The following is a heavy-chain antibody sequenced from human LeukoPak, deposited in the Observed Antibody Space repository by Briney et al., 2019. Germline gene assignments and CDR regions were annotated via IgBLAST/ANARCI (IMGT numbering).Heavy chain of an antibody. Sequence: GGSLRLSCAASGFTFSSHAMSWVRQAPGKGLEWVSAISGSGGNAYYADSVKGRFTISRDNSKNTLYLQMNSLRAEDTAVYYCAKAVVTTGWYFDLWGRGTLVTVSS. V-gene: IGHV3-23*01. CDR3: AKAVVTTGWYFDL. D-gene: IGHD2-21*02. CDR2: ISGSGGNA. CDR1: GFTFSSHA. J-gene: IGHJ2*01.